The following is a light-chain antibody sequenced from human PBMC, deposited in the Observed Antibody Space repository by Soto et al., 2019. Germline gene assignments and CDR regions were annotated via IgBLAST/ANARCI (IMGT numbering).Light chain of an antibody. CDR3: QQLIRFPTK. Sequence: DIQMTQSPSTLSGSVGDRVTITCRASQTISSWLAWYQQKPGKAPKLLMYLASTLQSGVPARFSGSGSGTNFTLTISSLQPEDFATYYCQQLIRFPTKFGQGTKVDIK. V-gene: IGKV1-5*01. CDR1: QTISSW. CDR2: LAS. J-gene: IGKJ1*01.